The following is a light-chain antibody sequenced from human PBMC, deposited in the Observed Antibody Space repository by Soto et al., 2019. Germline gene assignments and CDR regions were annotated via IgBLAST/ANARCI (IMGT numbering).Light chain of an antibody. Sequence: EILLTQSPGTLSLSPGEKATLSCRVNQSLRRSHLAWYRQKPGQAPRLLIYGASSRAAGIPDRFSGSGSGTDFTLTISRLEPEDFAVYYCQQYGSSPIPFGQRERLAI. J-gene: IGKJ5*01. V-gene: IGKV3-20*01. CDR1: QSLRRSH. CDR2: GAS. CDR3: QQYGSSPIP.